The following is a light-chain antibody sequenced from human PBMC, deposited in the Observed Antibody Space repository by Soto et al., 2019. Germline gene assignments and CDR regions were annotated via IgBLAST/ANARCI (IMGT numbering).Light chain of an antibody. CDR1: SSDVGAYNY. J-gene: IGLJ2*01. Sequence: QSALTQPASVSGSPGQSITISCTGTSSDVGAYNYVSWYQHHPGKAPKVMIYEVTNRPSGVSNRFSGSKSGNTASLTISGLQAEDEAHYSCSSYTSTNTLVFGGGTKLTVL. CDR3: SSYTSTNTLV. V-gene: IGLV2-14*01. CDR2: EVT.